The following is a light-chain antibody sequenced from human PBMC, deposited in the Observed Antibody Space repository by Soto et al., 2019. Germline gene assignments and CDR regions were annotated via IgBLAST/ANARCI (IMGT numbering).Light chain of an antibody. Sequence: SYELTQPPSVSVSPGQTASITCSGDKLGDKYVCWYQQKPGQSPVLVIYQDSKRPSGIPERFSGSNSGNTATLTISGTQAMDEADYYCQAWDSSTHVVFGGGTKLTVL. J-gene: IGLJ2*01. CDR1: KLGDKY. CDR2: QDS. CDR3: QAWDSSTHVV. V-gene: IGLV3-1*01.